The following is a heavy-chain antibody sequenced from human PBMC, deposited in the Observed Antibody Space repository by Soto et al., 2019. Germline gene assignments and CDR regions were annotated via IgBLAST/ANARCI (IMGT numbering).Heavy chain of an antibody. CDR1: GFTFSSYW. CDR2: IKQDGSEK. CDR3: AREQYCSSTSCHYLLLDAFDI. V-gene: IGHV3-7*01. J-gene: IGHJ3*02. D-gene: IGHD2-2*01. Sequence: GGSLRLSCAASGFTFSSYWMSWVRQAPGKGLEWVANIKQDGSEKYYVDSVKGRFTISRDNAKNSLYLQMNSLRAEDTAVYYCAREQYCSSTSCHYLLLDAFDIWGQGTMVTVSS.